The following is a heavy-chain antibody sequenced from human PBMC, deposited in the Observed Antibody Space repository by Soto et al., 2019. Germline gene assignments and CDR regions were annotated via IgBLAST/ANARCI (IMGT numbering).Heavy chain of an antibody. CDR3: ATPVSSGYQAFEV. V-gene: IGHV4-39*01. CDR2: IYSSGST. D-gene: IGHD3-22*01. CDR1: GGSIISSSYY. Sequence: QLQLQESGPGLVKPSETLSLTCTVSGGSIISSSYYLGWIRQPPGKGLEWIGSIYSSGSTYYNPSLKSRVTISVDTSKNQFSLKLSSVTAADTAVHYCATPVSSGYQAFEVWGQGTMVTVSS. J-gene: IGHJ3*01.